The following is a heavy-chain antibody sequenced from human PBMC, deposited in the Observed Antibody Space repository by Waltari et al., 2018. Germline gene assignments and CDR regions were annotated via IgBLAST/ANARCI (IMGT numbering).Heavy chain of an antibody. Sequence: QMQLVQSGPEVKKPGTSVRVSCKPYGFTFSTPAMQWVRQARGQRLEWIGWIVVGSGKTNFAQKFQERVSITRDMSTSTAYMELSSLTSDDTAIYYCATFPGRGGVIVRDFDYWGQGTLVTVSS. D-gene: IGHD3-16*02. V-gene: IGHV1-58*02. CDR3: ATFPGRGGVIVRDFDY. CDR1: GFTFSTPA. CDR2: IVVGSGKT. J-gene: IGHJ4*02.